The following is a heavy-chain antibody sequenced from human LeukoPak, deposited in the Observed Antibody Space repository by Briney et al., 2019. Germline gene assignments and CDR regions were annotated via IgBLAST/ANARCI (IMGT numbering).Heavy chain of an antibody. CDR2: IIPIFGTA. V-gene: IGHV1-69*06. CDR3: ARVVKYCGGDRFIFDY. CDR1: GGTFSSYA. Sequence: SVKVSCKASGGTFSSYAISWVRQAPGQGLEWMGRIIPIFGTANYAQKFQGRVTITADKSTSTAYMELSSLRSEDTAVYYCARVVKYCGGDRFIFDYWGQGTLVTVSS. J-gene: IGHJ4*02. D-gene: IGHD2-21*02.